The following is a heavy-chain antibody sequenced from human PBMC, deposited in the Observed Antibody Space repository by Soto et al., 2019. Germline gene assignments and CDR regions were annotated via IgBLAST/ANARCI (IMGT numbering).Heavy chain of an antibody. CDR3: ARGPVGGLRYFVTYFDY. J-gene: IGHJ4*02. D-gene: IGHD3-9*01. Sequence: TLSLTSGDAGGSISSGGDAWSWIRQPPGKGLEWIGYIYHSGSTYYNPSLKSRVTISVDRPKNQFSLKLSSVTAADTAVYYCARGPVGGLRYFVTYFDYWGQGNLVTVSS. CDR1: GGSISSGGDA. V-gene: IGHV4-30-2*01. CDR2: IYHSGST.